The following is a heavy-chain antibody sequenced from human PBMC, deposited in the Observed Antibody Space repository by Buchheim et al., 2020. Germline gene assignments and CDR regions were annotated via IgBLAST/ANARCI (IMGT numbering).Heavy chain of an antibody. CDR2: ISYDGSNK. Sequence: QVQLVESGGGVVQPGRSLRLSCAASGFTFSSYAMHWVRQAPGKGLEWVAVISYDGSNKYYADSVKGRFTISRDNSKNTLYLQMNSLRAEDTAVYYCARVEMAIPAGYYYGMDVWGQGTT. CDR1: GFTFSSYA. J-gene: IGHJ6*02. V-gene: IGHV3-30*04. D-gene: IGHD5-24*01. CDR3: ARVEMAIPAGYYYGMDV.